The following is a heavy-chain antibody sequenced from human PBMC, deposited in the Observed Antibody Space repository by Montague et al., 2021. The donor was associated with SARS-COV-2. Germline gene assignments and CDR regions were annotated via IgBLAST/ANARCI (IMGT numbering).Heavy chain of an antibody. D-gene: IGHD1-1*01. CDR1: GGSISSSSYY. J-gene: IGHJ1*01. CDR2: IYYSGST. Sequence: SETLSLTCTVSGGSISSSSYYWGWIRQPPGKGLEWIGSIYYSGSTYYNPSLKSRLTISVDTSKNQFSLKLSSVTAADTAVYFCTRLSLGWNTDWGQGTLVTVSS. CDR3: TRLSLGWNTD. V-gene: IGHV4-39*07.